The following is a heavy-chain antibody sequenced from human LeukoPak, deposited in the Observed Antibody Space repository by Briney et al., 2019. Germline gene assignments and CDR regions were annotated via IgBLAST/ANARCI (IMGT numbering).Heavy chain of an antibody. CDR3: ARGVQYCSSTSCYLAHDAFDI. CDR1: GFTFSSYS. CDR2: ISSSSSYI. D-gene: IGHD2-2*01. Sequence: PGGSLRLSCAASGFTFSSYSMNWVRQAPGKGLECVSSISSSSSYIYYADSVKGRFTISRDNAKNSLYLQMNSLRAEDTAVYYCARGVQYCSSTSCYLAHDAFDIWGQGTMVTVSS. J-gene: IGHJ3*02. V-gene: IGHV3-21*01.